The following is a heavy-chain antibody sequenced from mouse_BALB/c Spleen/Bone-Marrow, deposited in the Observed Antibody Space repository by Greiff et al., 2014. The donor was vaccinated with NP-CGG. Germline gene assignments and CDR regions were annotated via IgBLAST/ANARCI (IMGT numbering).Heavy chain of an antibody. D-gene: IGHD2-4*01. CDR3: ARRRVYDYDWHFDV. CDR2: ITSGGTYT. V-gene: IGHV5-9-3*01. Sequence: EVNLVESGGGLVKPGGSLKLSCAASGFTFSSYAMSWVRQTPEKRLEWVATITSGGTYTYYPDSAKGRFTISRDNAKNTLYLQMSSLRSEDTAMYYCARRRVYDYDWHFDVWGAGTTVTVSS. CDR1: GFTFSSYA. J-gene: IGHJ1*01.